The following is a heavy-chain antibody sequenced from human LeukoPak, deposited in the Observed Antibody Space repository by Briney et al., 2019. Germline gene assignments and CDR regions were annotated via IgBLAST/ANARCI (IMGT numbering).Heavy chain of an antibody. J-gene: IGHJ5*02. V-gene: IGHV3-21*06. Sequence: GGALRLSFAAPGFTIGSYSMKGGRPAPGKGGEGVSLIERSNGNTFYADSVRGRFTIYRDDAKNSVYLQMNSLRAEDTAVYFCVREDRDPRDLWGQGTLVTVSS. CDR1: GFTIGSYS. CDR3: VREDRDPRDL. CDR2: IERSNGNT. D-gene: IGHD2-21*01.